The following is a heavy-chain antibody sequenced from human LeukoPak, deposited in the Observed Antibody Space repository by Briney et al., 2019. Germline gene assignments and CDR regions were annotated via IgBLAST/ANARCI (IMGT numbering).Heavy chain of an antibody. D-gene: IGHD7-27*01. CDR3: ARIGGANWGKAFDI. V-gene: IGHV2-70*01. J-gene: IGHJ3*02. Sequence: SGPALVKPTQTLTLTCTFSGFPLSTSGMCVSWIRQPPGKALEWLALIDWDDDKYYSTSLKTRLTISKDTSKNQVVLTMTNMDPVDTATYYCARIGGANWGKAFDIWGQGTMVTVSS. CDR2: IDWDDDK. CDR1: GFPLSTSGMC.